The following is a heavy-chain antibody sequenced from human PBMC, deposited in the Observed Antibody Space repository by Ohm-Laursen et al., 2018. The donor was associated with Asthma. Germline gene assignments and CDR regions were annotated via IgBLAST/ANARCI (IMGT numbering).Heavy chain of an antibody. J-gene: IGHJ4*02. D-gene: IGHD3-22*01. CDR3: ARGTFCYESTGYYFFDH. V-gene: IGHV4-31*03. Sequence: TLSLTCTASGDSISSGNNYWSWTRQLPEKGPERIGYIYYSGITYSNPSLRSRVSISVDTSKNQFSLKLSPVTAADTAVYYCARGTFCYESTGYYFFDHWGQGALVTVSS. CDR2: IYYSGIT. CDR1: GDSISSGNNY.